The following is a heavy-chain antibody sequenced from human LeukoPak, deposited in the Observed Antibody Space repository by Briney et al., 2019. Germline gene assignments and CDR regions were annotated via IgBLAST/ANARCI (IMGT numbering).Heavy chain of an antibody. V-gene: IGHV3-23*01. Sequence: GGSLRLSCAASGITFSIYTMSWVRQAPGKGLEWVSAIVGSGRNTYYADSVKGRFTISRDSSKNTLYLQMNSLRAEDTAVYHCAKEGGYDGVDWWGQGTLVTVSS. D-gene: IGHD5-12*01. CDR1: GITFSIYT. CDR3: AKEGGYDGVDW. J-gene: IGHJ4*02. CDR2: IVGSGRNT.